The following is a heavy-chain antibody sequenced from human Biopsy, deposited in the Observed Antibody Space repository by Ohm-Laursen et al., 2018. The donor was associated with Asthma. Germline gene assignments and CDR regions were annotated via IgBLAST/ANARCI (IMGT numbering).Heavy chain of an antibody. D-gene: IGHD7-27*01. CDR2: INPNSGGT. CDR3: ARGQKSPGDRWFDP. Sequence: SVKVSYKASGYTFIGYHIHWVRQAPGQGLEWMGRINPNSGGTNYAQKFQGRVTMTSDTSISTAYMELSRLRSDDTALYYCARGQKSPGDRWFDPWGQGTLVTVSS. V-gene: IGHV1-2*06. CDR1: GYTFIGYH. J-gene: IGHJ5*02.